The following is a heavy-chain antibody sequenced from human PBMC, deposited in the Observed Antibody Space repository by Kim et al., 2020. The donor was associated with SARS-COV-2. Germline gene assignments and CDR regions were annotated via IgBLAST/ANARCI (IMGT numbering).Heavy chain of an antibody. CDR1: GGSISSSSYY. CDR2: IYYSGST. Sequence: SETLSLTCTVSGGSISSSSYYWGWIRQPPGKGLEWIGSIYYSGSTYYNPSLKSRVTISVDTSKNQFSLKLSSVTAADTAVYYCARVVVVAATPLFAFDIWGQGTMVTVSS. CDR3: ARVVVVAATPLFAFDI. D-gene: IGHD2-15*01. V-gene: IGHV4-39*01. J-gene: IGHJ3*02.